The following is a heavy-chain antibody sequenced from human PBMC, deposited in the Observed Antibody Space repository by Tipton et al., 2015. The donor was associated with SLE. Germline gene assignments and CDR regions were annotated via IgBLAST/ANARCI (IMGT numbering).Heavy chain of an antibody. CDR2: IYTSGST. CDR3: ACDSNASSEYYYFRGPDF. J-gene: IGHJ4*02. CDR1: GGSISSGSYY. V-gene: IGHV4-61*02. D-gene: IGHD3-22*01. Sequence: TLSLTCTVSGGSISSGSYYWSWIRQPAGKGLEWIGRIYTSGSTNYNPSLKSRVTISVDTSKNQFSLKLSSVTAADTAVYYCACDSNASSEYYYFRGPDFRGQGTLVTVSS.